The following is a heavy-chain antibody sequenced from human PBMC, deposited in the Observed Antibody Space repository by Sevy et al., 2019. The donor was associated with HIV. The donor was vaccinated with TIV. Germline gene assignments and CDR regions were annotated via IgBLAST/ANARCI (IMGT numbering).Heavy chain of an antibody. CDR2: IYPGYSDT. D-gene: IGHD1-20*01. J-gene: IGHJ4*02. CDR3: ASSITRYYFDY. V-gene: IGHV5-51*01. Sequence: GEALKISCKGSGYSFTSYWIGLVRQMPGKGLEWMGIIYPGYSDTRYSPSFQGQVTISADKSISTAYLQWSSLKASDTAMYYCASSITRYYFDYWGQGTLVTVSS. CDR1: GYSFTSYW.